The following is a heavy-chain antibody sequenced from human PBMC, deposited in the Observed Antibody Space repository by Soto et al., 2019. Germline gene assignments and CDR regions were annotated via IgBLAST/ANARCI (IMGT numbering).Heavy chain of an antibody. J-gene: IGHJ4*02. D-gene: IGHD6-13*01. CDR3: TTSSLDSSSWRAYFDY. CDR1: GFTFSDAW. CDR2: IKNKIDGGTT. V-gene: IGHV3-15*07. Sequence: EVQLVESGGGLVKPGGPLRLSCAASGFTFSDAWMNWVRQAPGKGLEWVGLIKNKIDGGTTDYAAPVKGRFTISRDDSKNTLYLQMNSLKTEDTAVYYCTTSSLDSSSWRAYFDYWGQGTLVTVSS.